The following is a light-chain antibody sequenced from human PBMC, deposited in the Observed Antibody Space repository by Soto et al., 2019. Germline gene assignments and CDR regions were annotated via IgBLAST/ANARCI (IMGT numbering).Light chain of an antibody. Sequence: EIVMTQSPATLSVSPGERATLSCKASQSVGTYLAWYQQKPGQAPRLLIYGASTRAAGVPARFSGGGSGAEFTLTISSLQSEDFAIYHCQQYDNLPPWTFGQG. J-gene: IGKJ1*01. V-gene: IGKV3-15*01. CDR1: QSVGTY. CDR2: GAS. CDR3: QQYDNLPPWT.